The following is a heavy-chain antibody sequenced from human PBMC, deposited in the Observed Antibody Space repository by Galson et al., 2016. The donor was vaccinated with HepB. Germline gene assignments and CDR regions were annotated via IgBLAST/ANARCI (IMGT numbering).Heavy chain of an antibody. V-gene: IGHV1-18*04. J-gene: IGHJ4*02. CDR1: GYTFASYG. Sequence: SVKVSCKGSGYTFASYGITWVRQAPGRGPEWMGWISVHGGNIKYADTLHGRVTMTTDTSTSTSYMELRSLRSDDTAVYYCARGHSYGFGDFWGQGTLVTASS. D-gene: IGHD5-18*01. CDR2: ISVHGGNI. CDR3: ARGHSYGFGDF.